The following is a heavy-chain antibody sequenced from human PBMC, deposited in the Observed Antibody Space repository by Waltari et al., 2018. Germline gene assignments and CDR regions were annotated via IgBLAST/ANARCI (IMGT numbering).Heavy chain of an antibody. CDR3: AGGRRYYFDY. CDR1: GFTFSSYS. CDR2: ISSSSSYI. Sequence: EVQLVESGGGLVKPGGSLRLSCAASGFTFSSYSMNWVRQAPGKGLECVSSISSSSSYIYYADSVKGRFTISRDNAKNSLYLQMNSLRAEDTAVYYCAGGRRYYFDYWGQGTLVTVSS. J-gene: IGHJ4*02. V-gene: IGHV3-21*01.